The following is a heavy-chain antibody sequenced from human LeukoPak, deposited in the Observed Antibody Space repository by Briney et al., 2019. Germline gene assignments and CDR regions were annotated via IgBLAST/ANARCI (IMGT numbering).Heavy chain of an antibody. Sequence: GASVKLSCTASGYTFTSYGISWVRQAPGQGLEWMGWINPNSGGTNYAQKFQGRVTMTRDTSISTAYMELSRLRSEDTAVYYCARGPAFRDTAMVTYFDYWGQGTLVTVSS. CDR1: GYTFTSYG. D-gene: IGHD5-18*01. CDR2: INPNSGGT. J-gene: IGHJ4*02. V-gene: IGHV1-2*02. CDR3: ARGPAFRDTAMVTYFDY.